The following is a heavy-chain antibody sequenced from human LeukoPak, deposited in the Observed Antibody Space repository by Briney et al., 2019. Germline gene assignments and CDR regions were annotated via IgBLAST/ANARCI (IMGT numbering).Heavy chain of an antibody. CDR3: ARISGIAARPDWFDP. V-gene: IGHV4-4*07. Sequence: SETLSLTCSVSGXSVSSYYWSWIRQPAGKGLEWIGRIYPSGTTHYNPSLKSRVTMSVDTSKNHFSLKLSSVTAADTAVYYCARISGIAARPDWFDPWGQGTLVTVSS. CDR2: IYPSGTT. J-gene: IGHJ5*02. D-gene: IGHD6-6*01. CDR1: GXSVSSYY.